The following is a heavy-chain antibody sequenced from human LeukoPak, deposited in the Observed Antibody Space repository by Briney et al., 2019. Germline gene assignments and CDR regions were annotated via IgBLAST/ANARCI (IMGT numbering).Heavy chain of an antibody. CDR1: GDSLDNYW. CDR3: ARHMGGYFSRPFDS. Sequence: KPSETLSLTCTVSGDSLDNYWWGYTRQPPGKGLEWIGSRYYSGNTYYNPSLESRVTISIDTSKNQFSLKLTSVTAADTAIYYCARHMGGYFSRPFDSWGQGTLVIVSS. V-gene: IGHV4-39*01. D-gene: IGHD3-22*01. CDR2: RYYSGNT. J-gene: IGHJ4*02.